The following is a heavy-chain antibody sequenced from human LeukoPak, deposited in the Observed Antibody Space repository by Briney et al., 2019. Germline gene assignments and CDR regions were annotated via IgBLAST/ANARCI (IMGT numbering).Heavy chain of an antibody. Sequence: SQTLSLTCAVSGGSISSGGYSWSWIRQPPGKGLEWIGYIYHSGSTYYNPSLKSRVTISVDRSKNQFSLKLSSVTAADTAVYYCARLDYGGLWLSYWGQGTLVTVSS. CDR2: IYHSGST. D-gene: IGHD4-23*01. V-gene: IGHV4-30-2*01. CDR1: GGSISSGGYS. J-gene: IGHJ4*02. CDR3: ARLDYGGLWLSY.